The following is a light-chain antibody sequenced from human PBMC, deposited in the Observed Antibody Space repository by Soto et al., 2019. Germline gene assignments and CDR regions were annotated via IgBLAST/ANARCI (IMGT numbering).Light chain of an antibody. J-gene: IGKJ1*01. V-gene: IGKV1-39*01. CDR3: QQSYSTPGT. CDR2: AES. Sequence: IQITQSPSSLSASVGDRVTITCRASQTILTSLNWYQQQPGKAPKPLIYAESRWQSGVPSSFSYGGSATEFTLTISSLQPKEFATDSCQQSYSTPGTFGHGTQVEIK. CDR1: QTILTS.